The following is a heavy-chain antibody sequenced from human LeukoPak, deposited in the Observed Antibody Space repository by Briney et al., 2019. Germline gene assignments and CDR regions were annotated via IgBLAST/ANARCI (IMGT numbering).Heavy chain of an antibody. J-gene: IGHJ4*02. D-gene: IGHD3-3*01. CDR1: GFTFGDFG. Sequence: GGSLRLSCAAAGFTFGDFGMHWVRQAPGKGLEWVALIWKDGSDELYADSVKGRFTISRYNARNTLSLQMNSLRGEDTAVYYCAREEAFQLEASLDQWGQGTLVTVSS. V-gene: IGHV3-33*01. CDR2: IWKDGSDE. CDR3: AREEAFQLEASLDQ.